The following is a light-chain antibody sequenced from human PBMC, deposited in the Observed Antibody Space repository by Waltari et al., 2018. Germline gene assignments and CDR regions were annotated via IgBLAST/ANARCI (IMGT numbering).Light chain of an antibody. CDR1: QSFNNF. J-gene: IGKJ1*01. CDR2: DAS. Sequence: VLTQSPGTLSASPGERATLSCRASQSFNNFLAWYQQKADQAPRLLIYDASKRAAGIPARFSGSGSGTDFTLTISSLDPEDFAVYYCQQRGHWPLTFGQGTNVEIK. V-gene: IGKV3-11*01. CDR3: QQRGHWPLT.